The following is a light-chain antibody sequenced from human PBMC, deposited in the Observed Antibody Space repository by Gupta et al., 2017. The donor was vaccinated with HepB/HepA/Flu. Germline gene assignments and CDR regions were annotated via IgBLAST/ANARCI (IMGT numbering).Light chain of an antibody. CDR2: GAS. Sequence: EIVFAASSGTLSLSPGETATLSCRASQSVSSNYLAWYQQRPGQAPRLLIYGASSRATGIPDRFSGSGSGTDFTLTISRLEPEDFAVYYCQHYVTSPVTFGQGTRLDIE. J-gene: IGKJ5*01. CDR3: QHYVTSPVT. CDR1: QSVSSNY. V-gene: IGKV3-20*01.